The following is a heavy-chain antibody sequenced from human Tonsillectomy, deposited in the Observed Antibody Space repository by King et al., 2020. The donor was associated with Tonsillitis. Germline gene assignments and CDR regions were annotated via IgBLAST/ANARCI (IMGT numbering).Heavy chain of an antibody. J-gene: IGHJ3*01. CDR2: ISDSGTFK. CDR3: AREGSRFRDALDF. CDR1: GFTFSSYS. Sequence: VQLVESGGGLVKPGGSLRLSCAASGFTFSSYSMNWVRQAPGKGLEGFSSISDSGTFKFYSDSLKGRFTISRDNAENSLYLQMNRLRDEETAVYFCAREGSRFRDALDFRGQGTLVTVSS. D-gene: IGHD3-3*01. V-gene: IGHV3-21*01.